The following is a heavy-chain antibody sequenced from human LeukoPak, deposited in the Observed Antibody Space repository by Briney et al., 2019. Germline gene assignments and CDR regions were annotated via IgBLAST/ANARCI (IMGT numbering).Heavy chain of an antibody. J-gene: IGHJ3*02. V-gene: IGHV3-30*04. D-gene: IGHD1-26*01. CDR2: ISYDGSNK. CDR1: GFTFSSYA. Sequence: AGGSLRLSCAASGFTFSSYAMHWVRQAPGKGLEWVAVISYDGSNKYYADSVKGRFTISRDNSKNTLYLQMNSLRAEDTAVYFCVREIYVVGPAAFDIWGQGTMVTVSS. CDR3: VREIYVVGPAAFDI.